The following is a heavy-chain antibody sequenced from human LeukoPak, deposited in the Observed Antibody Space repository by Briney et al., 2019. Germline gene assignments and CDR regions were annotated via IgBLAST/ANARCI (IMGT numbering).Heavy chain of an antibody. CDR3: ARDLGVPAAYNWFDP. CDR1: GYTFTSYG. V-gene: IGHV1-18*01. D-gene: IGHD2-2*01. CDR2: ISGYNGNA. J-gene: IGHJ5*02. Sequence: ASVKVSCKASGYTFTSYGLSWVRQAPGQGLEWMGWISGYNGNANYAQKFQGRVTMTTDTSTSTAYMELRSLRPDDTAVYYCARDLGVPAAYNWFDPWGQGTLVTVSS.